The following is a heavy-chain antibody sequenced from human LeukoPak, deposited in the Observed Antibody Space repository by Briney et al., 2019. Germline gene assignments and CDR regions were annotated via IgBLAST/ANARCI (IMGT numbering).Heavy chain of an antibody. CDR3: ARVGYCSSTSCYDWFDP. Sequence: ASVKVSCKASGYTFTSYHMHWVRQAPGQGLEWMGWINPNSGGTNYAQKFQGRVTMTRDTSISTAYMELSRLRSDDTAVYYCARVGYCSSTSCYDWFDPWGQGTLVTVSS. CDR1: GYTFTSYH. J-gene: IGHJ5*02. D-gene: IGHD2-2*01. CDR2: INPNSGGT. V-gene: IGHV1-2*02.